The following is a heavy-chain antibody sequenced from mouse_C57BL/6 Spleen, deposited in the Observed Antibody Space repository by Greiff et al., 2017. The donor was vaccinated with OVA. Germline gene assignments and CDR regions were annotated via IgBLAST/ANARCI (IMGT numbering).Heavy chain of an antibody. V-gene: IGHV1-80*01. Sequence: LEESGAELVKPGASVKISCKASGYAFSSYWMNWVKQRPGKGLEWIGQIYPGDGDTNYNGKFKGKATLTADKSSSTAYMQLSSLTSEDSAVYFCARSTGTEPYYFDYWGQGTTLTVSS. CDR2: IYPGDGDT. D-gene: IGHD4-1*01. CDR1: GYAFSSYW. J-gene: IGHJ2*01. CDR3: ARSTGTEPYYFDY.